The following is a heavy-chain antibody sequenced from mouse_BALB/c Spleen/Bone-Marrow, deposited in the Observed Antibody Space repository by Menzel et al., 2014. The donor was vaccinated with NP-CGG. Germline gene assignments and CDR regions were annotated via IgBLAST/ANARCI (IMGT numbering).Heavy chain of an antibody. J-gene: IGHJ3*01. V-gene: IGHV1-15*01. D-gene: IGHD1-1*01. Sequence: VKLVESGAELVRPGASVTLSCKASGYTFTDYEMHWVKQTSVHGLEWIGAIDPETDGTAYNQKFKGKATLTADKSSSTAYMELRSLTSEDSAVYYCTREGYYGSSPAWFAYWGLGTLVTVSA. CDR2: IDPETDGT. CDR1: GYTFTDYE. CDR3: TREGYYGSSPAWFAY.